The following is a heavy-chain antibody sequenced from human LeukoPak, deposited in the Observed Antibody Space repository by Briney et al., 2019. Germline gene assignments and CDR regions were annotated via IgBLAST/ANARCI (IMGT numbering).Heavy chain of an antibody. CDR3: ARSGLTWLRSFEEDNWFDP. CDR2: IKQDGSEK. CDR1: GFTFSSYW. Sequence: GGSLRLSCAASGFTFSSYWMSWVRQAPGKGLEWVANIKQDGSEKYYVDSVKRRFTISRDNAKNSLYLQMNSLRAEDTAVYYCARSGLTWLRSFEEDNWFDPWGQGTLVTVSS. V-gene: IGHV3-7*01. J-gene: IGHJ5*02. D-gene: IGHD5-12*01.